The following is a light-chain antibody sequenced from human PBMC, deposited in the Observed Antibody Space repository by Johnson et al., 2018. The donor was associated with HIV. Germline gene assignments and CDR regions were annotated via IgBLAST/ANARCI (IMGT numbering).Light chain of an antibody. J-gene: IGLJ1*01. V-gene: IGLV1-51*02. Sequence: QSVLTQPPSVSAAPGQKVTISCSGSSSNIGNNYVSWYQQLPGTASKLLIYEKNNRPSGIPDRFSASKFGMSVTLCITGLQTGDEADYHCGTWDSSLISFVGTGTKVTVL. CDR3: GTWDSSLISF. CDR2: EKN. CDR1: SSNIGNNY.